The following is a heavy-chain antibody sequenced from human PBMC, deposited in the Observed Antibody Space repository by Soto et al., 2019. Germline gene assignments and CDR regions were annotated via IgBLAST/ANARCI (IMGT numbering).Heavy chain of an antibody. Sequence: PGGSLRLSCAASGFPFSSYWMSWVRQAPGKGLEWVANIKQDGSEKYYVDSVKGRFTISRDNAKNSLYLQMNSLRAEDTAVYYCARENRAYGSGSYSYYYYYMDVWGKGTTVTVSS. J-gene: IGHJ6*03. CDR2: IKQDGSEK. CDR1: GFPFSSYW. D-gene: IGHD3-10*01. CDR3: ARENRAYGSGSYSYYYYYMDV. V-gene: IGHV3-7*01.